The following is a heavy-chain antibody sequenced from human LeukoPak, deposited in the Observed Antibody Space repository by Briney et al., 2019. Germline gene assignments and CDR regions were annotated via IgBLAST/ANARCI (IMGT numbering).Heavy chain of an antibody. J-gene: IGHJ5*02. Sequence: PGGSLRLSCAASGFTFSSYWMSWVRQAPGKGLEWVANIKQDGSEKYYVDSVKGRFTISRDNAKNSLYLQMNSLGAEDTAVYYCARTAAYSPFDPWGQGTLVTVSS. V-gene: IGHV3-7*01. CDR2: IKQDGSEK. CDR1: GFTFSSYW. CDR3: ARTAAYSPFDP. D-gene: IGHD2-21*01.